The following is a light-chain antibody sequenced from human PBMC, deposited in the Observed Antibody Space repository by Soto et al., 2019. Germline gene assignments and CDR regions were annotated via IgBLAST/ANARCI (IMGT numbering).Light chain of an antibody. V-gene: IGKV2-24*01. Sequence: IVMTQTPLASPVTLGQPASISCRSSQSLVHNNGNTYLSWLHQRPGQPPRLLIYEISNRLSGVPDRFSGSGAGADFTLRISRVAAEDVGVYYCMQATQFPYTFGQGTKLEIK. J-gene: IGKJ2*01. CDR3: MQATQFPYT. CDR2: EIS. CDR1: QSLVHNNGNTY.